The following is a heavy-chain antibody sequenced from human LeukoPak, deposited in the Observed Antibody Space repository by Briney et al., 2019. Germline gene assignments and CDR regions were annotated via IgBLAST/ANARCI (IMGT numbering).Heavy chain of an antibody. V-gene: IGHV3-21*01. CDR1: GFTFSTSA. CDR3: ARDPLRYLRVGHYDY. CDR2: IDLDSSHI. D-gene: IGHD3-9*01. J-gene: IGHJ4*02. Sequence: PGGSLRLSCAASGFTFSTSAMNWVRQVPGKGLEWVSSIDLDSSHIYYAASVRGRFTISRDNARNSVYLQMKSLRVEDTAVYYCARDPLRYLRVGHYDYWGQGTLVAVSS.